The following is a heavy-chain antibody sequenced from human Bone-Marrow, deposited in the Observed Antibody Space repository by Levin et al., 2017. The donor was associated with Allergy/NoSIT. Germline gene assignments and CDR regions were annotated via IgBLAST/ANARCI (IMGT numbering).Heavy chain of an antibody. D-gene: IGHD3-3*01. J-gene: IGHJ4*02. CDR3: ATFSISGVVISSLDV. Sequence: SFPLCGHTLTELSVHWVRQALGKFLSFLFFSSPSPFSLPSSHPFHCRITMTEDTSADTAYMELSSLTSEDTAVYYCATFSISGVVISSLDVWGQGALVTVSS. CDR1: GHTLTELS. V-gene: IGHV1-24*01. CDR2: SSPSPFSL.